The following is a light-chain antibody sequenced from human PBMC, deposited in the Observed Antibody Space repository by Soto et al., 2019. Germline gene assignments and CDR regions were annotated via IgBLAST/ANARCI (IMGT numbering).Light chain of an antibody. Sequence: DIQMTQSPSSLSASVGDRVTITCRASQGISTYLAWYQQKPGKVPKLLIYAASTLQSGVPSLFSGSGSGTDFTLTISSLQHEDVATYYCQKYNSAPRTFGQGTKVEI. V-gene: IGKV1-27*01. CDR1: QGISTY. CDR2: AAS. CDR3: QKYNSAPRT. J-gene: IGKJ1*01.